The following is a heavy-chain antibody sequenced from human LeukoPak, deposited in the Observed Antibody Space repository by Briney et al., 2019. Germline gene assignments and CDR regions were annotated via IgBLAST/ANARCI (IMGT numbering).Heavy chain of an antibody. CDR1: GYTLTELS. D-gene: IGHD6-6*01. J-gene: IGHJ6*03. CDR3: ATHSTRIAVRPSDYYYYMDV. CDR2: FDPEDGET. V-gene: IGHV1-24*01. Sequence: ASVKVSCKVSGYTLTELSMHWVRQAPGKGLEWMGGFDPEDGETIYAQKFQGRVTMTEDTSTDTAYMELSSLRSEDTAVYYCATHSTRIAVRPSDYYYYMDVWGKGTTVTVSS.